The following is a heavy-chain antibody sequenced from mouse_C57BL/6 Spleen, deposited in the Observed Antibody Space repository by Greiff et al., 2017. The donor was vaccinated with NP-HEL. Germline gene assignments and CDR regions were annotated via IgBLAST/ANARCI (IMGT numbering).Heavy chain of an antibody. Sequence: QVQLQQPGTELVKPGASVKLSCKASGYTFTSYWMHWVKQRPGQGLEWIGNINPSNGGTNYNEKFKSKATLTVDKSSSTAYMQLSSLTSEDSAVYYCARNYYGSSYVFYAMDYWGQGTSVTVSS. V-gene: IGHV1-53*01. D-gene: IGHD1-1*01. CDR1: GYTFTSYW. CDR2: INPSNGGT. J-gene: IGHJ4*01. CDR3: ARNYYGSSYVFYAMDY.